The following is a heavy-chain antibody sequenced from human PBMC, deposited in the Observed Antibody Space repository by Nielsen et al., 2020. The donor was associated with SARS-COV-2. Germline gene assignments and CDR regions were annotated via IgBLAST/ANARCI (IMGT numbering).Heavy chain of an antibody. J-gene: IGHJ3*02. CDR2: ISSSSSYI. CDR1: GFTFSSYS. D-gene: IGHD6-13*01. CDR3: ARDTRTGIAAAQTLYDAFDI. V-gene: IGHV3-21*01. Sequence: GASLKISCAASGFTFSSYSMNWVRQAPGKGLEWVSSISSSSSYIYYADSVKGRFTISRDNAKNSLYLQMNSLRAEDTAVYYCARDTRTGIAAAQTLYDAFDIWGQGTMVTVSS.